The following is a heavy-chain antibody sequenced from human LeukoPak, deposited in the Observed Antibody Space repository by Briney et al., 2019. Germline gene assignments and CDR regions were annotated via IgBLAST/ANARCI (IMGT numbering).Heavy chain of an antibody. Sequence: SETLSLTCTVSGGSISSYYWSWIRQPPGKGLEWIGYIYYSGSTNYNPSLKSRVTISVDTSKNQFSLKLCSVTAADTAVYYCARFVEGYQPTYSSSSNWFDPWGQGTLVTVSS. CDR1: GGSISSYY. V-gene: IGHV4-59*01. CDR3: ARFVEGYQPTYSSSSNWFDP. D-gene: IGHD6-6*01. CDR2: IYYSGST. J-gene: IGHJ5*02.